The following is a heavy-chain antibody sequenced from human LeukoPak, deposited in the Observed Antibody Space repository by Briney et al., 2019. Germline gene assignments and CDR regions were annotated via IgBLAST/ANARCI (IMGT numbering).Heavy chain of an antibody. J-gene: IGHJ4*02. CDR2: IWYDGSNK. D-gene: IGHD3-22*01. Sequence: GGSLRLSCAASGFTFSSYGMHWVRQAPGKGLEWVAVIWYDGSNKYYADSVKGRFTTSRDNSKNTLYLQMNSLRAEDTAVYYCAREYYDSSDYQYYFDYWGQGTLVTVSS. CDR3: AREYYDSSDYQYYFDY. CDR1: GFTFSSYG. V-gene: IGHV3-33*01.